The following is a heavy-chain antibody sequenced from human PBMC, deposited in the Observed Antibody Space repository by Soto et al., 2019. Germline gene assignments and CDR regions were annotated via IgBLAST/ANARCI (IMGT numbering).Heavy chain of an antibody. J-gene: IGHJ6*02. CDR1: GFTFSSYS. CDR3: AREMAYGDYGYYYYGMDV. D-gene: IGHD4-17*01. Sequence: EVQLVESGGGLVQPGGSLRLSCAASGFTFSSYSMNWVRQAPGKGLEWVSSISSSSSYIYYADSVKGRFTISRDNAKNSLYLQMNSLRAEDTAVYYCAREMAYGDYGYYYYGMDVWGQGTTVTVSS. V-gene: IGHV3-21*01. CDR2: ISSSSSYI.